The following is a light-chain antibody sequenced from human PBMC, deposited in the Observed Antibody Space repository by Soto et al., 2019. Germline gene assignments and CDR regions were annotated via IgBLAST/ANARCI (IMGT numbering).Light chain of an antibody. CDR2: EGT. CDR3: YSFAGSTTFSYV. V-gene: IGLV2-23*03. CDR1: SIDFVTYNL. Sequence: QSVLTQPASVSGSPGQSISISCTVTSIDFVTYNLVSWYQQHPGKAPTVLIYEGTKRPSGVSNRFSGSKSGNTASLTISGLQTEDEADYYCYSFAGSTTFSYVFGPGTKVTVL. J-gene: IGLJ1*01.